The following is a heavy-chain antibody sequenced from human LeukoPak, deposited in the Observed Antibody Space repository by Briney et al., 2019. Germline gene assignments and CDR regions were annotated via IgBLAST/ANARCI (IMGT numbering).Heavy chain of an antibody. CDR1: GFTFGSYG. J-gene: IGHJ4*02. Sequence: GGSLRLSCAASGFTFGSYGMHWVRQAPGKGLEGVAVISYDGSNKYYADSVKGRFTISRDNSKNTLYLQMNSLRAEDTAVYYCAKAVPNKYDSSGYFHYWGQGTLVTVSS. V-gene: IGHV3-30*18. CDR2: ISYDGSNK. CDR3: AKAVPNKYDSSGYFHY. D-gene: IGHD3-22*01.